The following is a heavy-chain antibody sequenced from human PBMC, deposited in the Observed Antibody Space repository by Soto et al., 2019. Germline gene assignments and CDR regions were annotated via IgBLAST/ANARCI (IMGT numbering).Heavy chain of an antibody. CDR1: GFTFSSYW. V-gene: IGHV3-74*01. CDR3: ARQVLYYYDSSGYYSLDY. Sequence: EVQLVESGGGLVQPGGSLRLSCAASGFTFSSYWMHWVRQAPGKGLVWVSRINSDGSSTSYADSVKGRFTISRDNAKNTLYLQMNSLRAEDTAVYYCARQVLYYYDSSGYYSLDYWGQGTLVTVSS. D-gene: IGHD3-22*01. CDR2: INSDGSST. J-gene: IGHJ4*02.